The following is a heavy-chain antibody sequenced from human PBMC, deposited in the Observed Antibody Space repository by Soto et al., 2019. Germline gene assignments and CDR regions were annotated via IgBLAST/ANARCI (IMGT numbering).Heavy chain of an antibody. CDR2: IFYSGST. J-gene: IGHJ5*02. Sequence: SETLSLTCTVSGGSVSSGSYYWSWLRQPPGKGLEWIGYIFYSGSTNYNPSLNSRVTISVDTSKNQFSLKLSSVTAADTAVYYCARGRLWFDLWGQGTLVTVSS. CDR3: ARGRLWFDL. V-gene: IGHV4-61*01. CDR1: GGSVSSGSYY.